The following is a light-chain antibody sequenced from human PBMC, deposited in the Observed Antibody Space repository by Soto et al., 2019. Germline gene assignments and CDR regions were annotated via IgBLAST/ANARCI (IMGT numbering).Light chain of an antibody. CDR1: RDIRNS. Sequence: DIQITQSAASLCASVVERRTIICRASRDIRNSLAWYQQTPGKAPKLLLRGASSLHRGVPSRFSGGGAGTEFTLTITSLQPEDFATYYCQQLFDSPITFGQGTRLEIK. CDR3: QQLFDSPIT. CDR2: GAS. V-gene: IGKV1-12*01. J-gene: IGKJ5*01.